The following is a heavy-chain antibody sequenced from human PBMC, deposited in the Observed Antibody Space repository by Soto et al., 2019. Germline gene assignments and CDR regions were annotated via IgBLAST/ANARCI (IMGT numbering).Heavy chain of an antibody. CDR2: ISTYNGNT. CDR1: GYTFTIYG. D-gene: IGHD3-10*01. J-gene: IGHJ4*02. V-gene: IGHV1-18*01. CDR3: AREMVRGVGSDY. Sequence: QVQLVQSGAEVKKPGASVKVSCKASGYTFTIYGISWVRQAPGQGLEWMGWISTYNGNTKYAQKLQGRVTMTTDTSTSTAYRELRSLRSDDTAVFYWAREMVRGVGSDYWGQGTLVTVSS.